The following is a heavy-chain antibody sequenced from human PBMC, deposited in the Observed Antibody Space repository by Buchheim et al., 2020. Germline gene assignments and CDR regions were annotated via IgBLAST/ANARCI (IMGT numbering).Heavy chain of an antibody. J-gene: IGHJ3*02. D-gene: IGHD6-19*01. CDR3: ARAYSGWSEAFDI. CDR1: GDSVSSGSYY. CDR2: IYYSGST. Sequence: QVQLQESGPGPVKPSETLSLTCTVSGDSVSSGSYYWSWIRQPPGKGLEWIGYIYYSGSTKYNPSLKSRVTISVDTSKKQFSLKLSSVTAADTAVYYCARAYSGWSEAFDIWGQGT. V-gene: IGHV4-61*01.